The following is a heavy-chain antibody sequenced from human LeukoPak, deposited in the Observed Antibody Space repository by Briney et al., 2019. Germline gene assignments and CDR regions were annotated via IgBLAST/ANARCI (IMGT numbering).Heavy chain of an antibody. CDR1: GFTFSSYG. D-gene: IGHD5-18*01. Sequence: GGSLRLSCAASGFTFSSYGMHWVRQAPGKGLEWVAFIRYDGSNKYYADSVKGRFTISRDNSKNTLYLQMNSLRAEDTAVYYCAKSRIQLWSYYYYYYMDVWGKGPTVTVSS. CDR2: IRYDGSNK. V-gene: IGHV3-30*02. CDR3: AKSRIQLWSYYYYYYMDV. J-gene: IGHJ6*03.